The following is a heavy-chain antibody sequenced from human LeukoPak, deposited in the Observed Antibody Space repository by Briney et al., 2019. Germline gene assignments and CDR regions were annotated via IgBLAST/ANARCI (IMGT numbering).Heavy chain of an antibody. CDR2: IIHTGVET. Sequence: PGGSLRLSCAASEFSFSAAWMSWVRQAPGWGLEWVAAIIHTGVETYYADFVKGRFTLSRDNSKNMVHLQMNSLRVDDTAVYYCVRDPFDSSGHDQGAYWGQGALVTVSS. J-gene: IGHJ4*02. CDR3: VRDPFDSSGHDQGAY. D-gene: IGHD3-22*01. V-gene: IGHV3-23*01. CDR1: EFSFSAAW.